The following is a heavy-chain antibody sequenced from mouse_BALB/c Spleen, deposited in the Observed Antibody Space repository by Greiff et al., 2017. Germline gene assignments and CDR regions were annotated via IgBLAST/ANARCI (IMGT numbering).Heavy chain of an antibody. CDR3: ARSRYFDY. D-gene: IGHD3-3*01. CDR1: GYTFTSYW. V-gene: IGHV1-7*01. Sequence: QVQLQQSGAELAKPGASVKMSCKASGYTFTSYWMHWVKQRPGQGLEWIGYINPSTGYTEYNQKFKDKATLTADTSSSTAYMQLSSLTSEDSAVYYCARSRYFDYWGQGTTLTVSS. J-gene: IGHJ2*01. CDR2: INPSTGYT.